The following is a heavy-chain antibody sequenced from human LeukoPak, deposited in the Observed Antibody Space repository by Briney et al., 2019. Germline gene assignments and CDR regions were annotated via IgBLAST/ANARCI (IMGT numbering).Heavy chain of an antibody. CDR1: GGSFSGYY. J-gene: IGHJ3*02. D-gene: IGHD1-14*01. CDR2: INHSGST. Sequence: PSETLSLTCAVYGGSFSGYYWSWIRQPPGKGLEWIGEINHSGSTSYNPSLKSRVTISVDTSKNQFSLKLSSVTAADTAIYFCARDRRRDLFHAFDIWGRGTTVTVSP. CDR3: ARDRRRDLFHAFDI. V-gene: IGHV4-34*01.